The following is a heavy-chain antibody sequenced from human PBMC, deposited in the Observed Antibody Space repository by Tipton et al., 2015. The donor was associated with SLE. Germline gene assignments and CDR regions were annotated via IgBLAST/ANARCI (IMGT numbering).Heavy chain of an antibody. CDR3: AMRLWEPDDY. D-gene: IGHD1-26*01. CDR1: GDSIGTGHY. Sequence: TLSLTCTVSGDSIGTGHYWGWIRQPPGKGLEWIGEINHSGSTNYNPSLKSRVTISVDTSKNQFSLKLSSVTAADTAVYYCAMRLWEPDDYWGQGTLVTVSS. V-gene: IGHV4-34*01. CDR2: INHSGST. J-gene: IGHJ4*02.